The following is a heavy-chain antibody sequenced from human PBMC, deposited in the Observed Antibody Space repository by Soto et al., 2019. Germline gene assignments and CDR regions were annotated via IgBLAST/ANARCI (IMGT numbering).Heavy chain of an antibody. Sequence: QVQLQESGPGLVKPSETLSLTCTVSGGSVSSGSYYWSWIRQPPGKGLEWIGYIYYSGSTNYNPSLKSRVXXSXDXXKDQFSLKLSSVTAADTAVYYCARDGYYYYYGMDVWGQGTTVTVSS. J-gene: IGHJ6*02. CDR2: IYYSGST. CDR1: GGSVSSGSYY. V-gene: IGHV4-61*01. CDR3: ARDGYYYYYGMDV.